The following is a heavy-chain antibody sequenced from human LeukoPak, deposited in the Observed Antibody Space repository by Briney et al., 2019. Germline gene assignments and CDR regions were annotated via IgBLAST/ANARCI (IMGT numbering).Heavy chain of an antibody. Sequence: PGGSLRLSCAASGFTFSSYEMNWVRQAPGKGLEWISYISSSGSTIYYADSVKGRFTISRDNGKNSLFLQMNSLRAEDTAVYYCARERFGYYGSSDYYYFDSWGQGTLVTVSS. CDR3: ARERFGYYGSSDYYYFDS. CDR2: ISSSGSTI. D-gene: IGHD3-22*01. CDR1: GFTFSSYE. J-gene: IGHJ4*02. V-gene: IGHV3-48*03.